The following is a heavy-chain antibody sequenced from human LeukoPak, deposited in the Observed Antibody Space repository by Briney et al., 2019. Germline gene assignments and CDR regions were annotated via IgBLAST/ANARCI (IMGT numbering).Heavy chain of an antibody. D-gene: IGHD3-10*01. CDR1: GGSISSSSYY. Sequence: SETLSLTCTVSGGSISSSSYYWGWIRQPPGKGLEWIGSIYYSGSTYYNPSLKSRVTISVDTSKNQFSLKLSSVTAADTAVYYCASSYGSGSSWFDPWGQGTLVTVSS. V-gene: IGHV4-39*07. J-gene: IGHJ5*02. CDR2: IYYSGST. CDR3: ASSYGSGSSWFDP.